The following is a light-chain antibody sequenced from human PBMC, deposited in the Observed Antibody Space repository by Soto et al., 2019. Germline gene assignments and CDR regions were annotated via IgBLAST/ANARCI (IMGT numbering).Light chain of an antibody. CDR3: SSYAGSNNVRV. CDR1: SSDVGGYDL. J-gene: IGLJ3*02. CDR2: EVN. Sequence: QSVLTQPPSXXXXXXXXXXXXCTGTSSDVGGYDLVSWYQQHPGNAPKIMIYEVNRRPSGVPDRFSGSKSGNTASLTVSGLQAEDEADYYCSSYAGSNNVRVFGGGTKLTVL. V-gene: IGLV2-8*01.